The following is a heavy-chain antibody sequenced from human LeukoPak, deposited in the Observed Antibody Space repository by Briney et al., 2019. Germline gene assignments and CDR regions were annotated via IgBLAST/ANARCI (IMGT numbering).Heavy chain of an antibody. CDR3: ARGRGGYSYGYSFDY. D-gene: IGHD5-18*01. V-gene: IGHV5-51*01. J-gene: IGHJ4*02. Sequence: GESLKISCKGSGYSFTSHWIGWVRQMPGKGLEWMGIIYPGDSDTRYSPSFQGQVTISADKSISTAYLQWSSLKASDTAMYYCARGRGGYSYGYSFDYWGQGTLVTVSS. CDR1: GYSFTSHW. CDR2: IYPGDSDT.